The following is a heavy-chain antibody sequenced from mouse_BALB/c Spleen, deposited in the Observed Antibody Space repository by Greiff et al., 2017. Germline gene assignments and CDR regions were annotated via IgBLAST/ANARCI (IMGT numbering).Heavy chain of an antibody. J-gene: IGHJ4*01. CDR3: ARRLLPYAMDY. Sequence: VQLQQSGAELVKPGASVKLSCTASGFNIKDTYMHWVKQRPEQGLEWIGRIDPANGNTKYDPKFQGKATITADTSSSTAYMQLSSLTSEDSAVYFCARRLLPYAMDYWGQGTSVTVSS. V-gene: IGHV14-3*02. D-gene: IGHD2-3*01. CDR2: IDPANGNT. CDR1: GFNIKDTY.